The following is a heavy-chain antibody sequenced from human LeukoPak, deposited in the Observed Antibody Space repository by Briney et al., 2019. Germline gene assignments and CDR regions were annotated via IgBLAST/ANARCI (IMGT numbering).Heavy chain of an antibody. CDR3: ARNLPQIPGLLWFGESYYYMDV. J-gene: IGHJ6*03. CDR1: GYTFTSYG. CDR2: ISAYNGNT. Sequence: ASVKVSCKASGYTFTSYGISWVRQAPGQGLEWMGWISAYNGNTNYAQKLQGRVTMTTDTSTSTAYMELRSLRSDDTAVYYCARNLPQIPGLLWFGESYYYMDVWGKGTTVTVSS. D-gene: IGHD3-10*01. V-gene: IGHV1-18*01.